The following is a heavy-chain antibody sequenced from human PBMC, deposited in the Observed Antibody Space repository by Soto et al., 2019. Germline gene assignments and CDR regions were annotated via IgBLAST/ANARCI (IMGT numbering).Heavy chain of an antibody. CDR1: GFTFSSYA. CDR2: ISYDGSDK. D-gene: IGHD3-22*01. J-gene: IGHJ4*02. CDR3: ARENSMTVVAPGY. V-gene: IGHV3-30-3*01. Sequence: GGSLRLSCAASGFTFSSYAMHWVRQTPGKGLEWVALISYDGSDKYYTDSVKGRFTISRDNSKNTLYLQMNSLRAEDTSVYYCARENSMTVVAPGYWGQGTLVTVSS.